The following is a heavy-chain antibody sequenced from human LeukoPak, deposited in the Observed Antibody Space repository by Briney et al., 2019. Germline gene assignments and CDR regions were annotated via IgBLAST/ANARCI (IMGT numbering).Heavy chain of an antibody. CDR3: AYGGNSPYYYYGMDV. J-gene: IGHJ6*02. V-gene: IGHV3-53*01. CDR2: IYSGGST. D-gene: IGHD4-23*01. Sequence: GGSLRLSCAASGFTFSSYAMSWVRQAPGKGLEWVSVIYSGGSTYYADSVKGRFTISRDNSKNTLYLQMNSLRAEDTAVYYCAYGGNSPYYYYGMDVWGQGTTVTVSS. CDR1: GFTFSSYA.